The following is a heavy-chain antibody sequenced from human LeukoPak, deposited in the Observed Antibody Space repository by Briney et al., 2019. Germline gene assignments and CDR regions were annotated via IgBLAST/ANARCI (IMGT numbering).Heavy chain of an antibody. CDR1: GSTFSSYW. Sequence: GGSLRLSCAASGSTFSSYWMSWVRQAPGKGLEWVANIKQDGSEKYYVDSVKGRFTISRDNAKNSLYLQMNSLRAEDTAVYYCARGGPRRDTAMPLLPLDYWGQGTLVTVSS. V-gene: IGHV3-7*01. D-gene: IGHD5-18*01. J-gene: IGHJ4*02. CDR3: ARGGPRRDTAMPLLPLDY. CDR2: IKQDGSEK.